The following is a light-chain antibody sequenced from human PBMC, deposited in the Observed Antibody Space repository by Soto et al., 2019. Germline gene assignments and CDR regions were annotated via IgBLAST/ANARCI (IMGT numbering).Light chain of an antibody. CDR3: QQYVSSPWA. CDR1: QSVTNSF. Sequence: EIVLAESPGTLSLSPGGRATRASRGSQSVTNSFLAWYQQKPGQAPRLLIYGASRRATGIPDRFTGSGSGTDFTLTIRRLEPEDFAVYYCQQYVSSPWAFGQGTKVDIK. CDR2: GAS. V-gene: IGKV3-20*01. J-gene: IGKJ1*01.